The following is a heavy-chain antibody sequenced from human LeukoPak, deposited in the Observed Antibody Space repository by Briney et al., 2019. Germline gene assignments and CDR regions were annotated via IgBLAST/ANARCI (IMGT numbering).Heavy chain of an antibody. CDR1: GFTFDDYA. CDR2: ISWNSGSI. D-gene: IGHD5-12*01. J-gene: IGHJ3*02. CDR3: AKVLGGYDYAFDI. Sequence: TGGSLRLSCAASGFTFDDYAMHWVRQAPGKGLEWVSGISWNSGSIGYAGSVKGRFTISRDNAKNSLYLQMNSLRAEDTALYYCAKVLGGYDYAFDIWGQGTMVTVSP. V-gene: IGHV3-9*01.